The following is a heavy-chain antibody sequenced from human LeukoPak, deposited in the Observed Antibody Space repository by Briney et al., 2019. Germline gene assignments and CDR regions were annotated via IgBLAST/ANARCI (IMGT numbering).Heavy chain of an antibody. J-gene: IGHJ4*02. V-gene: IGHV4-39*01. CDR3: ARIIPTIAAAPRGFDY. D-gene: IGHD6-13*01. CDR1: GGSISSSSYY. CDR2: IYYSGST. Sequence: PSETLSLTCTASGGSISSSSYYWGWIRQPPGKGLEWIGSIYYSGSTYYNPSLKSRVTISVDTSKNQFSLKLSSVTAADTAVYYCARIIPTIAAAPRGFDYWGQGTLVTVSS.